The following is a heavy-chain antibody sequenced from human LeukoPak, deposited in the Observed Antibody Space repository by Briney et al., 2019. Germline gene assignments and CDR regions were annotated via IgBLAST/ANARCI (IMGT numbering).Heavy chain of an antibody. Sequence: GGSLRLSCAASGFTFSDYYMSWIRQAPGKGLEWVSYISSSGSTIYYADSVKGRFTISRDNAKNSLYLQMNSLRAEDTAVYYCAREATIFGLELSQVGVDYWGQGTLVTVSS. CDR1: GFTFSDYY. V-gene: IGHV3-11*04. CDR2: ISSSGSTI. J-gene: IGHJ4*02. D-gene: IGHD3-3*01. CDR3: AREATIFGLELSQVGVDY.